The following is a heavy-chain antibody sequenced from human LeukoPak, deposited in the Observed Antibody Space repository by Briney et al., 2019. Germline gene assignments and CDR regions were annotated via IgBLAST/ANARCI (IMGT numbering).Heavy chain of an antibody. CDR1: GFTFSSYE. Sequence: GGSLRLSCAASGFTFSSYEMNWVRQAPGKGLEWVSYISSSGSMIYYADSVKGRFTISRDNAKKSLYLQMNSLRGEDTAVYYCAGGAGWLSDSWGRGTLVTVSS. V-gene: IGHV3-48*03. CDR2: ISSSGSMI. D-gene: IGHD3-22*01. J-gene: IGHJ5*01. CDR3: AGGAGWLSDS.